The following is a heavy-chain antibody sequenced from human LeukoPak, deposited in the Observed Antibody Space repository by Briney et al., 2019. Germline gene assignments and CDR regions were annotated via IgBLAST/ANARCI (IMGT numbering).Heavy chain of an antibody. CDR2: INHSGIT. CDR1: GASFSGYY. D-gene: IGHD2-15*01. V-gene: IGHV4-34*01. J-gene: IGHJ4*02. Sequence: SETLSLTCAFYGASFSGYYWRWIRQPPGKGLEWIGEINHSGITTYNPSLKSRVTISVDTSKKEFSLKLNSVTAADTAVYYCAISHKWLLLDYWGQGTLVTVPS. CDR3: AISHKWLLLDY.